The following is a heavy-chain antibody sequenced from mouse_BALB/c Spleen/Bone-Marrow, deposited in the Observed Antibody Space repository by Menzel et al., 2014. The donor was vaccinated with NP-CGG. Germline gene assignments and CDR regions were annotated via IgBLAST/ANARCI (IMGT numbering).Heavy chain of an antibody. Sequence: EVQLQQSGAEFVRPGASVRLSCTASGFNIKDYYIHWVKQRPKQGLEWIGWIDPENGDTEYAPKFQDKATVTADTSSNTAYLQLSSLTSEDTAVYYCETNYGNYGPMDYWGPGTSLTVSS. CDR1: GFNIKDYY. CDR2: IDPENGDT. CDR3: ETNYGNYGPMDY. D-gene: IGHD2-1*01. V-gene: IGHV14-4*02. J-gene: IGHJ4*01.